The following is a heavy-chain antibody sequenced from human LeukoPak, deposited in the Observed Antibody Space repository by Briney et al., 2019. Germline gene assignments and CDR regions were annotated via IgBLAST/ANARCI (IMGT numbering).Heavy chain of an antibody. CDR2: ISSSSSTI. V-gene: IGHV3-48*01. Sequence: AGTLCLSCAASRFTFSSYSMNWVRQAPGKGLEWVSYISSSSSTIYYADSVKGRSTISRDNAKNSLYLQMNSLRAEDTAVYYCARGLKPSIAVAGTFDYWGQGTLVTVSS. CDR1: RFTFSSYS. CDR3: ARGLKPSIAVAGTFDY. J-gene: IGHJ4*02. D-gene: IGHD6-19*01.